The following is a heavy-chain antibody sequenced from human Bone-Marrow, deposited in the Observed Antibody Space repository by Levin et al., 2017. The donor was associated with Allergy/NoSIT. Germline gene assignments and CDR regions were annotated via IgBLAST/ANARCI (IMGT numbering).Heavy chain of an antibody. CDR3: VRGIIGDVRVAHKEAFDI. J-gene: IGHJ3*02. CDR2: ISSDSSDL. CDR1: GFMFSDYS. V-gene: IGHV3-21*01. D-gene: IGHD2/OR15-2a*01. Sequence: PGGSLRLSCTVSGFMFSDYSIYWVRQAPGKGLEWISSISSDSSDLYYADSVKGRFTISRDNAKNSLNLQVSSLRAEDTAVYHCVRGIIGDVRVAHKEAFDIWGQGTMVTVSS.